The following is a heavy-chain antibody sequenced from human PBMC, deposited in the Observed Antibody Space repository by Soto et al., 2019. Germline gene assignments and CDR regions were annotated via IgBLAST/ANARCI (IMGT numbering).Heavy chain of an antibody. J-gene: IGHJ6*02. CDR1: GGSISSSSYY. Sequence: ASETLSLTCTVSGGSISSSSYYWGWIRQPPGKGLEWIGNVYYGGSTYYNPSLKSRVTISVETSKSQSSLKLSSVTAADTAVYYCAGGDYYHSSGYYFYYYTMDVWGQGTTVT. V-gene: IGHV4-39*01. CDR3: AGGDYYHSSGYYFYYYTMDV. CDR2: VYYGGST. D-gene: IGHD3-22*01.